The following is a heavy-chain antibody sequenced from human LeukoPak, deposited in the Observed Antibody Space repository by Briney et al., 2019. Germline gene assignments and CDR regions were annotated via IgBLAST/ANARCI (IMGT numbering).Heavy chain of an antibody. J-gene: IGHJ4*02. CDR2: IYYSGST. Sequence: SETLSLTCTVSGGSISSSSYYWGWIRQPPGKGLEWIGSIYYSGSTYYNPSLKSRVTIPVDTSKNQFSLKLSSVTAADTAVYYCARQIPLRGYSYGYPYYFDYWGQGTLVTVSS. CDR3: ARQIPLRGYSYGYPYYFDY. V-gene: IGHV4-39*01. D-gene: IGHD5-18*01. CDR1: GGSISSSSYY.